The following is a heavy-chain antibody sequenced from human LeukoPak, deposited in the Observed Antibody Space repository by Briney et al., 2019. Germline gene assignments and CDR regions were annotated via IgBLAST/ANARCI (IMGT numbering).Heavy chain of an antibody. J-gene: IGHJ4*02. CDR2: IYYSGSI. D-gene: IGHD2-15*01. CDR3: ARRVVSFLDY. CDR1: CGSPRGYY. Sequence: SETLSLTRTGSCGSPRGYYWCWIPQPPGTGLDWIGYIYYSGSINYNPSLTSRVTISVDTSKNQYSLKLSSVTAADTAVYYCARRVVSFLDYWGQGTLVTVSS. V-gene: IGHV4-59*08.